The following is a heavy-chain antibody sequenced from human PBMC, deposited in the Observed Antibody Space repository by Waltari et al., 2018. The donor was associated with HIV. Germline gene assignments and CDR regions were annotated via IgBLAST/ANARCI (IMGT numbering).Heavy chain of an antibody. CDR3: TKGMYANEDYFGY. J-gene: IGHJ4*02. CDR2: IYPGDSDT. CDR1: GYSFTTYW. V-gene: IGHV5-51*03. D-gene: IGHD2-8*01. Sequence: EVQLVQSGAQVKKPGESLKISCKASGYSFTTYWIGWVRQLPGKGLEWMGIIYPGDSDTRYSPSFQGQVTISADKSISTAYLQWSSLQASDTAMYYCTKGMYANEDYFGYLGQGTLVTVSS.